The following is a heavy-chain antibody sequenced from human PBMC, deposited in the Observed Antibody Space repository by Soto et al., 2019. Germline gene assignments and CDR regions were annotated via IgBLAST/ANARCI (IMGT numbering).Heavy chain of an antibody. Sequence: PSETLSLTCTVSGGSIRSGDYYWSWIRQPPGKGLEWIGYIYYSGSTYYNPSLKSRVIISVDTSKNQFSLKLSSVTAADTAVYYCARGPNYYNSARGWFDPWGQGTPVTVSS. CDR1: GGSIRSGDYY. D-gene: IGHD3-10*01. J-gene: IGHJ5*02. CDR2: IYYSGST. CDR3: ARGPNYYNSARGWFDP. V-gene: IGHV4-30-4*01.